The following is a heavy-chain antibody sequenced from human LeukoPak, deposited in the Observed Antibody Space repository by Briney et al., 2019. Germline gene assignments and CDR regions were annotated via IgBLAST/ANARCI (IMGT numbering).Heavy chain of an antibody. J-gene: IGHJ3*02. CDR1: GGSISTYY. CDR3: ARATIYCGGDCYQGALDI. D-gene: IGHD2-21*02. CDR2: IYYSGST. Sequence: SETLSLTCTVSGGSISTYYWSWIRQPPGKGLEWIGYIYYSGSTNYNPSLKSRVTISVDTSKNQFSLNLNSVTAADTAVYYCARATIYCGGDCYQGALDIWGQGTMVAVSS. V-gene: IGHV4-59*01.